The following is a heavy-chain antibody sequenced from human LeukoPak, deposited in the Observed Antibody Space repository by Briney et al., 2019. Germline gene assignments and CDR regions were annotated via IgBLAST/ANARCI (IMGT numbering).Heavy chain of an antibody. CDR3: ARAMGIAVAGIDY. CDR2: IKQDGSEK. V-gene: IGHV3-7*01. CDR1: GFTFSSYW. J-gene: IGHJ4*02. Sequence: GGSLRLSCVASGFTFSSYWMSWVRQAPGKGLEWVANIKQDGSEKYYVDSVKGRFTISRDNAKNSLYLQMNSLRAEDTAVYYCARAMGIAVAGIDYWGQGTLVTVSS. D-gene: IGHD6-19*01.